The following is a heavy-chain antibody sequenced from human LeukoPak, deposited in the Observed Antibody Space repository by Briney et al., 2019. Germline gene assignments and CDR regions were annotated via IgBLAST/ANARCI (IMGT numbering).Heavy chain of an antibody. Sequence: PSETLSLTCTVSGGSINNYYWNWIRQPPGKGLEWIGYIYYSGSASYNPSLKSRVTISVDTSKNQFSLKLSSVTAADTAVYYCARTPRGRYPDYWGQGTLVTVSS. CDR3: ARTPRGRYPDY. D-gene: IGHD3-9*01. V-gene: IGHV4-59*01. CDR1: GGSINNYY. CDR2: IYYSGSA. J-gene: IGHJ4*02.